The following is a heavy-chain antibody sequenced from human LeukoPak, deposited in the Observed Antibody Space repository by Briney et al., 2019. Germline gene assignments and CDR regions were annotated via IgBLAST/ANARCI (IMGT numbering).Heavy chain of an antibody. Sequence: PGGSLRLSCAASGFTFSNYWMSWVRQTPGKGLERVANIKTDGSEKYYVDSVEGRFTISRDNAKNALFLRMNSLRAEDTAVYYCARRVGAIDFWGQGTLVTVSS. CDR2: IKTDGSEK. CDR3: ARRVGAIDF. J-gene: IGHJ4*02. D-gene: IGHD1-26*01. CDR1: GFTFSNYW. V-gene: IGHV3-7*05.